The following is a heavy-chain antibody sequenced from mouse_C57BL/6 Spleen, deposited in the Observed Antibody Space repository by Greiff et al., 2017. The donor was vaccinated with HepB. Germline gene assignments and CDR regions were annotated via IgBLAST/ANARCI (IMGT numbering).Heavy chain of an antibody. V-gene: IGHV5-4*01. CDR1: GFTFSSYA. CDR3: ARRGLGRYFDV. CDR2: ISDGGSYT. Sequence: DVQLVESGGGLVKPGGSLKLSCAASGFTFSSYAMSWVRQTPEKRLEWVATISDGGSYTYYPDNVKGRFTISRDNAKNNLYLQMSHLKSEDTAMYYCARRGLGRYFDVWGTGTTVTVSS. J-gene: IGHJ1*03. D-gene: IGHD3-1*01.